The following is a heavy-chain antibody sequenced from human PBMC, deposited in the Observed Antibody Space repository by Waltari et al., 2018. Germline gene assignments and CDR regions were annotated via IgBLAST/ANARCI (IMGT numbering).Heavy chain of an antibody. CDR2: IKQDGTEK. CDR3: AREIPGQLVALDY. Sequence: EVQLVESGGSLVQPGGSLRLSCAASGFTFSTYWMSWVRPAPGKGLEWVANIKQDGTEKYHVDSVKGRFTISRDNAKNSLYLQMNSLRAEDTALYYCAREIPGQLVALDYWGQGTLVTVSS. D-gene: IGHD6-6*01. CDR1: GFTFSTYW. J-gene: IGHJ4*02. V-gene: IGHV3-7*01.